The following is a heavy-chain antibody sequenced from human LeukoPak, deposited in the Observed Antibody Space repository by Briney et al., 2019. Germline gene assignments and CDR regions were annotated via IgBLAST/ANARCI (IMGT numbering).Heavy chain of an antibody. CDR1: GFTLSDQS. Sequence: GGSLRLSCAASGFTLSDQSMNWVRQAPGKGLEWVSSISSNSLHIFYADSVKGRFTISRDNAKNSLYLQMNNLRAEDTAVYYCVGPDSQFDCWGQGILVTVSS. CDR3: VGPDSQFDC. V-gene: IGHV3-21*01. J-gene: IGHJ4*02. CDR2: ISSNSLHI. D-gene: IGHD3-10*01.